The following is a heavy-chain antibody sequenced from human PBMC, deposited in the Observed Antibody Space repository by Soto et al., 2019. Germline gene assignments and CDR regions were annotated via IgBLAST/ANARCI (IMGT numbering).Heavy chain of an antibody. D-gene: IGHD6-19*01. CDR1: GYTFTSYY. V-gene: IGHV1-46*01. CDR3: ARDRNVIAVAPGPFDY. Sequence: GASVKVSCKASGYTFTSYYMHWVRQAPGQGLEWMEIINPSGGSTSYAQKFQGRVTMTRDTSTSTVYMELSSLRSEDTAVYYCARDRNVIAVAPGPFDYWGQGTLVTVSS. J-gene: IGHJ4*02. CDR2: INPSGGST.